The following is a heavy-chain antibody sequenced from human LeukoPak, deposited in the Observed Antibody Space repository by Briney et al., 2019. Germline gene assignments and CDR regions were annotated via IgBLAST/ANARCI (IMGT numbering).Heavy chain of an antibody. Sequence: SETLSLTCTVSGGSIPNYYWSWIRQPPGEGLEWIGNIHYSGSTNQNPSLNYNPSLKGGVTISPDTPKNQFPLKLSSVTAADTAVYYCAGTKQWLAFGYWGQGALVTVSS. J-gene: IGHJ4*02. CDR1: GGSIPNYY. CDR2: IHYSGSTNQNPSL. CDR3: AGTKQWLAFGY. D-gene: IGHD6-19*01. V-gene: IGHV4-59*01.